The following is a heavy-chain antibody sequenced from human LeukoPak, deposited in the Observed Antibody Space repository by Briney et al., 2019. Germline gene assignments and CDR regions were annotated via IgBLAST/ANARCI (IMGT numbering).Heavy chain of an antibody. CDR3: ARSPDNYYYHYMDV. CDR1: GFTFSSYE. CDR2: ISSSGSTI. D-gene: IGHD5-24*01. V-gene: IGHV3-48*03. Sequence: GGSLRLSCAASGFTFSSYEMNWVRQAPGKGLEWVSYISSSGSTIYYADSMKGRFTISRDNAKNSLYLQMNSLRAEDTAVYYCARSPDNYYYHYMDVWGKGTTVTVSS. J-gene: IGHJ6*03.